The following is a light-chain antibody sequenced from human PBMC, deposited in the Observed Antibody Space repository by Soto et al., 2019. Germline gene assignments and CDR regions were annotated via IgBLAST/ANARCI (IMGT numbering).Light chain of an antibody. CDR1: SGHSSYI. CDR3: ETWDFNTRV. Sequence: QLVLTQSSSAYASLESSVKLTCSLRSGHSSYIIAWHQQQPGKAPRYLMKLEGSGSYHKGSGVPDRFSGSSTGADRYLTISKLQFEDEADYYCETWDFNTRVFGGGTKLTVL. CDR2: LEGSGSY. J-gene: IGLJ2*01. V-gene: IGLV4-60*02.